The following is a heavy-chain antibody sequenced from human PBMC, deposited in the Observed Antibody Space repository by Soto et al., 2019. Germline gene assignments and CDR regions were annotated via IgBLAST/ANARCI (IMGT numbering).Heavy chain of an antibody. D-gene: IGHD2-2*01. J-gene: IGHJ6*02. V-gene: IGHV1-69*08. CDR1: GGTFSRYS. CDR3: AREDRDRETGLVPAAIDGMDV. CDR2: IIPIFGIA. Sequence: QVQLVQSGAEVKKPGSPVKVSCKASGGTFSRYSITWVRQAPGHGLEWIGRIIPIFGIASYAQKFQGRVTITADESTSTDYMELSSLRSDDTAVYYCAREDRDRETGLVPAAIDGMDVWGQGTTVTVSS.